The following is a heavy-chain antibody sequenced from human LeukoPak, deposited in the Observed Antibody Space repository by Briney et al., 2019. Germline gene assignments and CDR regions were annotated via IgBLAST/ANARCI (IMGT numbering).Heavy chain of an antibody. D-gene: IGHD2-2*01. V-gene: IGHV3-23*01. J-gene: IGHJ6*03. CDR3: AKDRIQYCSSTSCYANGNMDV. CDR2: ISDSGGST. CDR1: GFTFSNYG. Sequence: GGSLRLSCAASGFTFSNYGMSWVRKAPGKGLEWVSAISDSGGSTYYADSVKGRFTISRDNSKNTLYLQMNSLRAEDTAVYYCAKDRIQYCSSTSCYANGNMDVWGKGTTVTVSS.